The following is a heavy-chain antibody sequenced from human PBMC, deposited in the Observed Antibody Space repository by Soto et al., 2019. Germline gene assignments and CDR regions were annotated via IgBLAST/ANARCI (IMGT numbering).Heavy chain of an antibody. CDR1: GFIFSDYY. V-gene: IGHV3-11*01. CDR2: ISSSGSTI. CDR3: ARQKAWTGEWLSLDAPGMDV. D-gene: IGHD3-22*01. J-gene: IGHJ6*02. Sequence: QVQLVESGGGLVKPGGSLRLSCAASGFIFSDYYLSWIRQAPGKGLEWVSYISSSGSTIYYADSVKGRFTISRDNAKNSLYLQMNSLRAEDTAVYYCARQKAWTGEWLSLDAPGMDVWGQGTTVTVSS.